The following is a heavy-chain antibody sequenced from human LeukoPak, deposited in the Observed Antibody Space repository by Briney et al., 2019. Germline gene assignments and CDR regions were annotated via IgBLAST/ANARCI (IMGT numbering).Heavy chain of an antibody. CDR1: GGSINTPNYY. V-gene: IGHV4-61*02. Sequence: SETLSLTCTVSGGSINTPNYYWGWIRQTPGKGLEWIGRIYTSGSTNYNPSLKSRVTISVDTSKNQFSLKLSSVTAADTAVYYCARGHIGPWGQGTLVTVSS. D-gene: IGHD2-21*01. CDR2: IYTSGST. J-gene: IGHJ5*02. CDR3: ARGHIGP.